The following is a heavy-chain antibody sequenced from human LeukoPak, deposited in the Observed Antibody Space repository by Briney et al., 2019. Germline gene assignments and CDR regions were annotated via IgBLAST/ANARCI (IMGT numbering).Heavy chain of an antibody. V-gene: IGHV1-8*03. D-gene: IGHD5-24*01. Sequence: ASVKVSCKASGYTFTSYDINWVRQATGQGLEWMGWMNPNSGNTGYAQKFQGRVTITRNTSISTAYMELSSLRSEDTAVYYCALKLPVPHYFDYWGQGTLVTVSS. CDR2: MNPNSGNT. CDR3: ALKLPVPHYFDY. CDR1: GYTFTSYD. J-gene: IGHJ4*02.